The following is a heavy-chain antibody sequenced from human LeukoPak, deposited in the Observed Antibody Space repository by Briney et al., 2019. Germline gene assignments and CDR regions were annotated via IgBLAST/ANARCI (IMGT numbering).Heavy chain of an antibody. CDR1: GDSVSSNSAA. CDR3: ARALIAVGAHYFDY. Sequence: SQTPSLTCAISGDSVSSNSAAWNWIRQSPSRGLEWLGRTYYRSKWYDDYAVSVNSRMTINTDTSKNQFSLQLNSVTPEDTAVYYCARALIAVGAHYFDYWGQGNLVTVSS. D-gene: IGHD6-19*01. CDR2: TYYRSKWYD. V-gene: IGHV6-1*01. J-gene: IGHJ4*02.